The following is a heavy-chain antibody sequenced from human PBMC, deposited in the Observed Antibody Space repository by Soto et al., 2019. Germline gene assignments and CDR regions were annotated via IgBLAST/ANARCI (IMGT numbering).Heavy chain of an antibody. D-gene: IGHD2-8*02. CDR3: AKDRSLGYCSGGDCYYYYGMDV. CDR2: VPYDGNKK. CDR1: GFTFRNYG. J-gene: IGHJ6*02. V-gene: IGHV3-30*18. Sequence: QVHLVESGGGVVQPGGSLRLSCEGSGFTFRNYGIHWVRQAPDKGLEWVAVVPYDGNKKYYGDSVKGRFTISRDNSKTSVYLQMNSLRPEDTAVYYCAKDRSLGYCSGGDCYYYYGMDVWGQGTTVTVSS.